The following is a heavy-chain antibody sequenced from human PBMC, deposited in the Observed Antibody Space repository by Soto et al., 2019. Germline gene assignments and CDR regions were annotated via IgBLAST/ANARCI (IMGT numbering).Heavy chain of an antibody. J-gene: IGHJ6*02. CDR3: AKANCSSTSCYPLYYYYYGMDV. D-gene: IGHD2-2*01. CDR2: ISYDGSNK. CDR1: GFTFSSYG. Sequence: PGGSLRLSCAASGFTFSSYGMHWVRQAPGKGLEWVAVISYDGSNKYYADSVKGRFTISRDNSKNTLYLQMNSLRAEETAVYYCAKANCSSTSCYPLYYYYYGMDVWGQGTTVTVSS. V-gene: IGHV3-30*18.